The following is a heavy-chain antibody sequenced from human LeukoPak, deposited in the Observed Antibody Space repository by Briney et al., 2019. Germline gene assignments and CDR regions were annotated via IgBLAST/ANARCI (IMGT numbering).Heavy chain of an antibody. V-gene: IGHV3-23*01. CDR2: ITGSGGRT. CDR1: GFTFSSYA. J-gene: IGHJ4*02. D-gene: IGHD1-20*01. CDR3: VRDNWNDVRGFDY. Sequence: GGSLRLSCAASGFTFSSYAMNWVRQAPGKGLEWVSAITGSGGRTYYADSVKGRFTISRDNSKNTLYLQMNSLRAEDTALYYCVRDNWNDVRGFDYWGQGTLVTVSS.